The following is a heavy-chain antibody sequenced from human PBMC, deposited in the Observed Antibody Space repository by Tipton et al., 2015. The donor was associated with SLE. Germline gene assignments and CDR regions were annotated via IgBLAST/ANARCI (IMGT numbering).Heavy chain of an antibody. V-gene: IGHV3-NL1*01. J-gene: IGHJ4*02. CDR3: AREGNWNGEFDY. D-gene: IGHD1-1*01. CDR1: GFTFSTFA. CDR2: LYSAGSS. Sequence: SLRLSCAVSGFTFSTFAMAWVRQAPGKGLEWVSILYSAGSSYQADSVRGRFSISRDNSKNTLYLQMNSLRAEDTAVYYCAREGNWNGEFDYWGQGTLVTVSS.